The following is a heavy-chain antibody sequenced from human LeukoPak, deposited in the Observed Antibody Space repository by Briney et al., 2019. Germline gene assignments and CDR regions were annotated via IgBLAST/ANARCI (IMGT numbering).Heavy chain of an antibody. CDR1: GYTFTSYG. V-gene: IGHV1-18*01. CDR3: ARGPYGGSSGYYPKYYYYYGMDV. D-gene: IGHD3-22*01. J-gene: IGHJ6*02. CDR2: ISAYNGNT. Sequence: GASVKVSCKASGYTFTSYGISWVRQAPGQGLEWMGWISAYNGNTNYAQKLQGRVTMTTDTSTSTAYMELRSLRSDDTAVYYCARGPYGGSSGYYPKYYYYYGMDVWGQGTTVTVSS.